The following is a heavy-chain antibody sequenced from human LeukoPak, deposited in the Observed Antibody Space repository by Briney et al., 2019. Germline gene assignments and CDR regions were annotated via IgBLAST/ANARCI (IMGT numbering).Heavy chain of an antibody. CDR3: ARISLGAIWGYYYGMDV. D-gene: IGHD1-26*01. J-gene: IGHJ6*02. V-gene: IGHV1-69*13. CDR2: IIPIFDTA. Sequence: SVKVSCKASGGSFSSYAINWVRQAPGQGLEWMGGIIPIFDTADYAQKFQGRVTITADESTSTAYMELSSLRSEDTAVFYCARISLGAIWGYYYGMDVWGQGTTVTVSS. CDR1: GGSFSSYA.